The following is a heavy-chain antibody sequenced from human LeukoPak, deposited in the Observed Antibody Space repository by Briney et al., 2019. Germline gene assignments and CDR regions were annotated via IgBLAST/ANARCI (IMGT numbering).Heavy chain of an antibody. CDR2: ISYDGSVI. CDR1: GFTLSSFG. J-gene: IGHJ4*02. V-gene: IGHV3-30*18. CDR3: AKERSFGPRDFDY. Sequence: GGSLRLSCAASGFTLSSFGMHWVCQAPGKGLEWMTVISYDGSVIYNADSVKGRFTISRDNSKNTLYLQMDSLRADDTAVYYCAKERSFGPRDFDYWGQGTLVTVSS. D-gene: IGHD3-10*01.